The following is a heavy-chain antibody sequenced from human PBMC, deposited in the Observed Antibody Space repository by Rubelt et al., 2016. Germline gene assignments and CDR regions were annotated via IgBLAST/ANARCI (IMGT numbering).Heavy chain of an antibody. Sequence: QVQLQESGPGLVKPSETLSLTCAVSGGSISSSNWWSWVRQPPGKGLEWIGEIYHSGSTNYNPSLKRRVPISGDKSKNQFSLKLSSVTAADTAVYYCARVGVVVTAPFDYWGQGTLVTVSS. J-gene: IGHJ4*02. V-gene: IGHV4-4*02. CDR3: ARVGVVVTAPFDY. CDR1: GGSISSSNW. D-gene: IGHD2-21*02. CDR2: IYHSGST.